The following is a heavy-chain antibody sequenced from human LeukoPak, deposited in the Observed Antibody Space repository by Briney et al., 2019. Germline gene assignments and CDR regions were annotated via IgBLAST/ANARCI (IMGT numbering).Heavy chain of an antibody. J-gene: IGHJ4*02. CDR3: ARDSLDYGDYKSDY. CDR2: IYSGGST. CDR1: GFTVSSNY. V-gene: IGHV3-66*01. D-gene: IGHD4-17*01. Sequence: QSGGSLRLSCAASGFTVSSNYMSWVRQAPGKGLEWVSVIYSGGSTYYADSVKGRFTISRDNSKNTLYLQMNSLRAEDTAVYYCARDSLDYGDYKSDYWGQGTLVTVSS.